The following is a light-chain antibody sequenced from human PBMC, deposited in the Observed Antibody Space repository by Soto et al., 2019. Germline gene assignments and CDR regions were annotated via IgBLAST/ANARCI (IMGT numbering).Light chain of an antibody. V-gene: IGKV2-40*01. Sequence: DIVMTQTPLSLTVTPGEPSSISCRSSQSLFDSDDGNTYLDWYLQKTGKSPQVXXYTVSYRASGVPERFSGSGSGTDFTLKISRVAAEDVAVYYCMQRIESPLTFGGGTKVDIK. CDR3: MQRIESPLT. J-gene: IGKJ4*01. CDR1: QSLFDSDDGNTY. CDR2: TVS.